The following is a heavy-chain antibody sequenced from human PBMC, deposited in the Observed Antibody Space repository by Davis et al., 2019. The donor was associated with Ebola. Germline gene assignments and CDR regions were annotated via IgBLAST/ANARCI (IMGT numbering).Heavy chain of an antibody. Sequence: PSETLSLTCTVSGGSISSSNYYWGWIRQPPGKGLEWIGSIYYSGSSYYNPSLKSRVTISVDTSKNQFSLKLSSVTATDTAVYYCASSCGSGRRGYYFDYWGQGTLVTVSS. J-gene: IGHJ4*02. D-gene: IGHD3-10*01. CDR3: ASSCGSGRRGYYFDY. CDR1: GGSISSSNYY. V-gene: IGHV4-39*07. CDR2: IYYSGSS.